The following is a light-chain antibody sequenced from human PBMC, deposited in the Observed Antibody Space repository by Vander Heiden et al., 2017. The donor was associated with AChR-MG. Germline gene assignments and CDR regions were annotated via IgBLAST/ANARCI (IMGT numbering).Light chain of an antibody. Sequence: QAVLTQPPSVSGAPGQRVNIPCTGSRSNIGAGYDVHWYQQLPGTAPKLLIYGNSNRPSGVPDRFSGSKSGTSASLAITGLQAEDEADYYCQSYDSSLSGYVFGTGTKVTVL. CDR2: GNS. CDR3: QSYDSSLSGYV. CDR1: RSNIGAGYD. J-gene: IGLJ1*01. V-gene: IGLV1-40*01.